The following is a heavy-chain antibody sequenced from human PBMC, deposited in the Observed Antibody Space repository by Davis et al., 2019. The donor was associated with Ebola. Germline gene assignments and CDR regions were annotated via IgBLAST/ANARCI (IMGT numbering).Heavy chain of an antibody. V-gene: IGHV3-15*01. CDR3: TVDLEGGGGPRFDH. CDR1: GFSFSNAW. D-gene: IGHD2-21*01. CDR2: IKSKVHGERI. Sequence: GESLKISCAASGFSFSNAWMNWVRQAPGKGPEWVARIKSKVHGERIDYAAPMRGRFTISRDDSTNTLYLQMNSLEAEDTAAYSCTVDLEGGGGPRFDHWGQGTLVIVSS. J-gene: IGHJ5*02.